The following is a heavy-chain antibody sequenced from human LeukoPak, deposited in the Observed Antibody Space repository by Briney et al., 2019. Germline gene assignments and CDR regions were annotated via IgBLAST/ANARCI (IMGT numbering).Heavy chain of an antibody. CDR3: ARAGRFLEWLFKD. CDR1: GYTFTSYG. Sequence: ASVKVSCKASGYTFTSYGISWVRQAPGQGLEWMGWISAYNGNTNYAQKLQGRVTMTEDTSTDTAYMELSSLRSEDTAVYYCARAGRFLEWLFKDWGQGTLVTVSS. V-gene: IGHV1-18*01. J-gene: IGHJ4*02. CDR2: ISAYNGNT. D-gene: IGHD3-3*01.